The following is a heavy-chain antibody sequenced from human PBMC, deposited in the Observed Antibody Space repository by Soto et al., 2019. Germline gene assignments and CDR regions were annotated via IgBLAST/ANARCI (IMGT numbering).Heavy chain of an antibody. Sequence: GGSLRLSCAAAGFTFNSHAMNWVRQAPGKGLDWVSAINAGGGSTYYADSVRGRFTISRDNSKNTLFLQMNSLRAEDTAVYYCAKGMTTVTTLNLNYWGLGTLVTVSS. J-gene: IGHJ4*02. V-gene: IGHV3-23*01. CDR2: INAGGGST. CDR3: AKGMTTVTTLNLNY. D-gene: IGHD4-17*01. CDR1: GFTFNSHA.